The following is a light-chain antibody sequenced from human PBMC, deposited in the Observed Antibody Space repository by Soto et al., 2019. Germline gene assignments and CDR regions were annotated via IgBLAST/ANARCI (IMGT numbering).Light chain of an antibody. J-gene: IGKJ1*01. V-gene: IGKV3-15*01. CDR2: DAS. CDR1: QSVSSN. Sequence: EIVLTQSPATLSVSLGERATLSCRASQSVSSNLAWYQQKPGQAPRLLIYDASTRATGVPASFSGSGSGTEFTLTVSSLQSEDFAVYYCQQYNNWPQTFGQGTKVEIK. CDR3: QQYNNWPQT.